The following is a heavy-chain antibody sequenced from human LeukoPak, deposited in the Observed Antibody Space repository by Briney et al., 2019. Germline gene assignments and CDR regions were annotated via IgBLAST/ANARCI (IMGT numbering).Heavy chain of an antibody. CDR3: VRGDPHFSYNNDWYGKKFDY. CDR2: ISYDGKNE. D-gene: IGHD6-19*01. Sequence: GGSLRLSCAASGFTFSRYGMHWVRQAPGKGLEWLAVISYDGKNETYADSVKGRFTISRDTSRNTLSLQMNSLRTEDTAVYYCVRGDPHFSYNNDWYGKKFDYWGQGTLVTVSS. V-gene: IGHV3-30*04. CDR1: GFTFSRYG. J-gene: IGHJ4*02.